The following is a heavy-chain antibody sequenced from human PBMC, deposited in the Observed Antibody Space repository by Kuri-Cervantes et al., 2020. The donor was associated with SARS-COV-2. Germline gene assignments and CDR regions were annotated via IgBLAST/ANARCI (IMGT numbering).Heavy chain of an antibody. CDR3: ARWGVYYFDY. J-gene: IGHJ4*02. CDR2: IKQDGSEK. D-gene: IGHD3-16*01. CDR1: GFTFSSYW. Sequence: GESLKISCAASGFTFSSYWMSWVRQAPGKGLEWVANIKQDGSEKYYVDSVEGRFTISRDNAKNSLYLQMNSLRAEDTAVYYCARWGVYYFDYWGQGTLVTVSS. V-gene: IGHV3-7*01.